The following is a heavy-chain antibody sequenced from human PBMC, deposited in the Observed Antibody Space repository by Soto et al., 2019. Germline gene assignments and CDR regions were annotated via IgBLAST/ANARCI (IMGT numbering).Heavy chain of an antibody. J-gene: IGHJ4*02. CDR2: IYYSGST. CDR3: ARGFVGPSPFFDY. D-gene: IGHD3-10*01. CDR1: NGSISSRSSY. V-gene: IGHV4-31*03. Sequence: SETLSLTCIVSNGSISSRSSYWGWIRQTPGKGLEWIGYIYYSGSTYYNPSLKSRVTISVDTSKNQFSLKLSSVTAADTAVYYCARGFVGPSPFFDYWGQGTLVTVSS.